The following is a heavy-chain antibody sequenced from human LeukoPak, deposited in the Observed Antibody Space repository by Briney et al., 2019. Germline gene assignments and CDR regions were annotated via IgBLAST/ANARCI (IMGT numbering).Heavy chain of an antibody. V-gene: IGHV4-31*03. Sequence: PSETLSLTCTVSGGSISSGGYCWSWIRQHPGKGLEWIGYIYYSGSTYYNPSLKSRVTISVDTSKNQFSLKLSSVTAADTAVYYCARRSEWELFDYWGQGTLVTVSS. CDR2: IYYSGST. D-gene: IGHD1-26*01. J-gene: IGHJ4*02. CDR3: ARRSEWELFDY. CDR1: GGSISSGGYC.